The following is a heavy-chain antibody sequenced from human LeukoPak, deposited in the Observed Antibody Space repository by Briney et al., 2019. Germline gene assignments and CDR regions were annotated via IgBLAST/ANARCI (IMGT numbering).Heavy chain of an antibody. V-gene: IGHV3-30-3*01. Sequence: GGSLRLSCAASGFTFSSYAIHWVRQAPGKGLEWVAVISYDGSNKYYADSVKGRFTISRDNSKNTLYLQMNSLRAEDTAVYYCARDRYGSGSYYNLFDYWGQGTPVTVSS. CDR3: ARDRYGSGSYYNLFDY. CDR1: GFTFSSYA. CDR2: ISYDGSNK. J-gene: IGHJ4*02. D-gene: IGHD3-10*01.